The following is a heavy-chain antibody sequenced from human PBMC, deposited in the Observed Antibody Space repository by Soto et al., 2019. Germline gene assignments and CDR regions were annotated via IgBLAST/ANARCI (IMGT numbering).Heavy chain of an antibody. CDR1: GFTFSSYA. V-gene: IGHV3-64*01. J-gene: IGHJ4*02. CDR3: AREGYYYGSGSYYLDGPFDY. Sequence: EVRLVESGGGLVQPGGSLRLSCAASGFTFSSYAMHWVRQAPGKGLEYVSAISSNGGSTYYANSVKGRFTISRDNSKNTLYLQMGSLRAEDMAVYYCAREGYYYGSGSYYLDGPFDYWGQGTLVTVSS. D-gene: IGHD3-10*01. CDR2: ISSNGGST.